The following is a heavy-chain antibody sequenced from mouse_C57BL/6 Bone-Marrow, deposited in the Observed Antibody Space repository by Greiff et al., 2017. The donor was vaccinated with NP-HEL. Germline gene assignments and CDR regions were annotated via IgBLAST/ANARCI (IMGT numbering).Heavy chain of an antibody. CDR2: INYDGSST. D-gene: IGHD4-1*01. V-gene: IGHV5-16*01. J-gene: IGHJ1*03. CDR3: ARGPNWDWYFDV. Sequence: EVQLVESEGGLVQPGSSMKLSCTASGFTFSDYYMAWVRQVPEKGLEWVANINYDGSSTYYLDSLKSRFIISRDNAKNILYLQMSSLKSEDTATYYCARGPNWDWYFDVWGTGTTVTVSS. CDR1: GFTFSDYY.